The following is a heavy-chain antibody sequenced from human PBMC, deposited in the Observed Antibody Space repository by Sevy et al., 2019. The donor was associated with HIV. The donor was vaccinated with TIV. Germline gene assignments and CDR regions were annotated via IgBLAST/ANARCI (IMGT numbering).Heavy chain of an antibody. CDR1: GFTFSKHG. J-gene: IGHJ4*02. Sequence: GGSLRLSCAASGFTFSKHGMHWVRQAPGKGLEWVAVISYDGSNKFYADSVKGRFTISRDNSRNTLYIHMNSLRPEDTAVYYCSKGAVSAAAREVDYWGQRTLVTVSS. D-gene: IGHD6-13*01. CDR3: SKGAVSAAAREVDY. CDR2: ISYDGSNK. V-gene: IGHV3-30*18.